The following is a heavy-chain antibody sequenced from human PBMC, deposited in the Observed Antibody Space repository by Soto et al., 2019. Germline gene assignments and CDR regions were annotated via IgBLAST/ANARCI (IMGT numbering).Heavy chain of an antibody. CDR2: TVVGSGNT. V-gene: IGHV1-58*01. D-gene: IGHD3-22*01. CDR3: AASSVSAPDDSSGDDAFDI. CDR1: GFTFTSSA. Sequence: ASVKVSCKASGFTFTSSAVQWVRQARGQRLEWIGWTVVGSGNTNYAQKFQERVTITRDMSTSTAYMELSSLRSEDTAVYYCAASSVSAPDDSSGDDAFDIWGQGTMVTVSS. J-gene: IGHJ3*02.